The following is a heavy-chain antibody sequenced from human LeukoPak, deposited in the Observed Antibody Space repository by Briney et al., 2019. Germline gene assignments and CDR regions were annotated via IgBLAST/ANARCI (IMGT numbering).Heavy chain of an antibody. CDR3: AREVGERYLQFFDY. Sequence: GGSLRLSCAASGFTFSSYWMHWVRQAPGKGLVWVSRINSDGSSTSYADSVKGRFTISRDNAKNTLYLQMDSLRADDTAIYYCAREVGERYLQFFDYWGQGILVTASS. D-gene: IGHD5-24*01. CDR2: INSDGSST. J-gene: IGHJ4*02. CDR1: GFTFSSYW. V-gene: IGHV3-74*01.